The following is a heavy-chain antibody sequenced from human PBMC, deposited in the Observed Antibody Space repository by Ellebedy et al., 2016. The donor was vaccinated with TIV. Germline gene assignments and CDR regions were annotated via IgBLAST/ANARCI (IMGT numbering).Heavy chain of an antibody. CDR3: ARSLLIFTFDKCYFDL. CDR2: IFDSGST. V-gene: IGHV4-39*01. D-gene: IGHD3/OR15-3a*01. CDR1: GGSISGSSYY. J-gene: IGHJ2*01. Sequence: SETLSLTCTVSGGSISGSSYYWGWIRQPPGKGLEWIGNIFDSGSTYYNPSLKSRVPISVNTSKNQFPLKLDSVTAADTAVYYCARSLLIFTFDKCYFDLWGRGTLVTVSS.